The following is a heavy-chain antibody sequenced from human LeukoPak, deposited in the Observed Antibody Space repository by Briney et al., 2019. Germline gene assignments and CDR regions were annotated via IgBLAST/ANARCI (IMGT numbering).Heavy chain of an antibody. D-gene: IGHD7-27*01. V-gene: IGHV3-48*03. Sequence: GGSLRLSCAASGFTFNSYEMNWVRQAPGKGLEWVSYISSSGGTIYYADSVKGRFTISRDNAKNSLYLQMNSLRAEGTAVYYCARDTNWGLDYWGQGTLVTVSS. CDR1: GFTFNSYE. CDR2: ISSSGGTI. J-gene: IGHJ4*02. CDR3: ARDTNWGLDY.